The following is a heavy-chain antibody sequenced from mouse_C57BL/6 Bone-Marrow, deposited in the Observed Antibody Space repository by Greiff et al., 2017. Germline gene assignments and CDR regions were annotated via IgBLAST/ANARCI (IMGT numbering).Heavy chain of an antibody. V-gene: IGHV14-4*01. J-gene: IGHJ4*01. CDR3: TSITTVAYYAMDY. CDR1: GFNIKDDY. Sequence: EVQLQQSGAELVRPGASVKLSCTASGFNIKDDYMHWVKQRPEQGLEWIGWIDPENGDTEYASKFQGKATITADTSSNTAYLQLSSLTSEDTAVYYCTSITTVAYYAMDYWGQGTSVTVS. D-gene: IGHD1-1*01. CDR2: IDPENGDT.